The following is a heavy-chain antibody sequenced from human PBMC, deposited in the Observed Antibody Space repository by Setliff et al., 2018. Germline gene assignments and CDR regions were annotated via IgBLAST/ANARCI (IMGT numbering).Heavy chain of an antibody. V-gene: IGHV1-18*01. J-gene: IGHJ4*02. CDR3: SRLVRYCTTTTCQRASGAEL. CDR2: ISAYTGNT. D-gene: IGHD2-8*01. Sequence: GASVKVSCKASGYTFTSSGITWVRQAPGQGLEWMGWISAYTGNTNYAQKLQGRVTMTTDTSTNTAYMELRSLTSDDTAVYFCSRLVRYCTTTTCQRASGAELRGQGTLVTVSS. CDR1: GYTFTSSG.